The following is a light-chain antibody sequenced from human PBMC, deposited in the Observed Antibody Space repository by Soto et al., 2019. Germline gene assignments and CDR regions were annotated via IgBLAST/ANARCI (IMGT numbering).Light chain of an antibody. CDR1: KSDIGVYDF. CDR3: ASYVSSKTYV. J-gene: IGLJ1*01. V-gene: IGLV2-14*01. Sequence: QSVLTQPPSASGSPGQSVTISCTGTKSDIGVYDFVSWYQHHPGKAPRLIIYEVINRPSGVSSRFSGSKSGNTASLTISGLQAEDEADYYCASYVSSKTYVFGTGTKVTV. CDR2: EVI.